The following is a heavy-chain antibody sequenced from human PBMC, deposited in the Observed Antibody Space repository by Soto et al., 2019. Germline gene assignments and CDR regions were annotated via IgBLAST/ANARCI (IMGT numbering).Heavy chain of an antibody. CDR1: GGSISSYY. V-gene: IGHV4-59*01. CDR3: ARGYDSSGYRGPYFDY. CDR2: IYYSGST. J-gene: IGHJ4*02. D-gene: IGHD3-22*01. Sequence: SETLSLTCTVSGGSISSYYWSWIRRPPGKGLEWIGYIYYSGSTNYNPSLKSRVTISVDTSKNQFSLKLSSVTAADTAVYYCARGYDSSGYRGPYFDYWGQGTLVTVSS.